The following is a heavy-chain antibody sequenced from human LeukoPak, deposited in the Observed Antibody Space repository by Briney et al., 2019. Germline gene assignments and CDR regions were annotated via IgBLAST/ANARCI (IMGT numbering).Heavy chain of an antibody. CDR2: ITGSGDTT. CDR1: GFTFSSYA. CDR3: VKDYSTIAAAANPLFDY. Sequence: GSLRLSCAASGFTFSSYAVTWVRQAPGKGLQWVTGITGSGDTTFYADSVKGRFTISRDNSKNTLYLQMHSLRAEDTAVYYCVKDYSTIAAAANPLFDYWGQGALVTVSS. D-gene: IGHD6-13*01. V-gene: IGHV3-23*01. J-gene: IGHJ4*02.